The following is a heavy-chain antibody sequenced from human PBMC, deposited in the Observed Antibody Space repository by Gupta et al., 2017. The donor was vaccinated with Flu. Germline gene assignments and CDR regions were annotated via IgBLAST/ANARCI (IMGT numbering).Heavy chain of an antibody. CDR2: LNQDAKVI. Sequence: FTFNKYSMNWGRQAPGNGLEWLLYLNQDAKVIGRADSVKGRFTSSRDNDTNSLYMDMNSLIFDDTAVYECVSDLDWAFQYLGQGSLVTVSS. CDR3: VSDLDWAFQY. D-gene: IGHD3-3*01. CDR1: FTFNKYS. V-gene: IGHV3-48*01. J-gene: IGHJ4*02.